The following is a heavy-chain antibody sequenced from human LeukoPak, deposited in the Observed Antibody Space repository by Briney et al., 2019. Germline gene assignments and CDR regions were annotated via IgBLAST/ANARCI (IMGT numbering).Heavy chain of an antibody. D-gene: IGHD4-23*01. CDR3: GRGYYYGSIDY. V-gene: IGHV3-20*04. CDR2: INWNGDST. J-gene: IGHJ4*02. CDR1: GFSFDDYG. Sequence: AGSLRLSCAASGFSFDDYGLTWVRQAPGKGLEWVSGINWNGDSTDYADSVKGRFTISRDNAKNSLYLQMNSLRAEDTAVYYCGRGYYYGSIDYWGQGTVVTVSS.